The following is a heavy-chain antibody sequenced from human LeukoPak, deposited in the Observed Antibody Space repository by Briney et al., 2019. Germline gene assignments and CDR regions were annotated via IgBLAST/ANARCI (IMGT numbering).Heavy chain of an antibody. CDR3: ARAVSYYYDSSGTAYGLDV. D-gene: IGHD3-22*01. CDR2: IYYSGST. Sequence: SETLSLTCTVSGGSVSSGSYYWSWLRQPPGKGLGWIGYIYYSGSTNYNPSLKSRVTISVDTSKNQFSLKLSSVTAAGTAVYYCARAVSYYYDSSGTAYGLDVWGQGTTVTVSS. J-gene: IGHJ6*02. CDR1: GGSVSSGSYY. V-gene: IGHV4-61*01.